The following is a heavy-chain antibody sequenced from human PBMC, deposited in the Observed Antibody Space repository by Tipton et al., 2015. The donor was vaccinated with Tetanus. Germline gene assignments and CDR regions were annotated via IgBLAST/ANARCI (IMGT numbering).Heavy chain of an antibody. CDR1: GFPFNTYA. V-gene: IGHV3-33*05. CDR3: ARDTYYQSHHYNYFDY. CDR2: ISNDGSNK. D-gene: IGHD5-24*01. J-gene: IGHJ4*02. Sequence: SLRLSCAASGFPFNTYAMHWVRQAPGKGLEWVAVISNDGSNKYYADSVKGRLTISRDNSNGMVYLEMGSLRDEDTAVFYCARDTYYQSHHYNYFDYWGQGVRVTVSS.